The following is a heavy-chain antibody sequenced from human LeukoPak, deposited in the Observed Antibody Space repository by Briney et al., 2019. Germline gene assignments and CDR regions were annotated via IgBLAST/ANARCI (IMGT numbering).Heavy chain of an antibody. J-gene: IGHJ5*02. CDR3: ARGARSGSSNWFDP. V-gene: IGHV4-34*01. CDR1: GGSFSGYY. CDR2: INHSGST. D-gene: IGHD3-3*01. Sequence: EASETLSLTCAVYGGSFSGYYWSWIRQPPGKGLEWIGEINHSGSTNYNPSLKSRVTISVDTSKNQFSLKLSSVTAADTAVYYCARGARSGSSNWFDPWGQGTLVTVSS.